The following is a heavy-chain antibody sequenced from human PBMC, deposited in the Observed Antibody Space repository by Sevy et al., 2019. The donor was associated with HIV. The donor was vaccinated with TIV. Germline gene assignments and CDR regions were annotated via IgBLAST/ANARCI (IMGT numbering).Heavy chain of an antibody. CDR2: IWNDGSNK. CDR1: GFNFRTHA. Sequence: GGSLRLSCAASGFNFRTHAMHWVRHAPGRGLEWVAVIWNDGSNKYYADSVKGRFTTSRDNSSNTLYLQMNSLRAEDTAVYYCARDVRGEGIRPGDLDYWGQGTLVTVSS. J-gene: IGHJ4*02. V-gene: IGHV3-33*08. CDR3: ARDVRGEGIRPGDLDY. D-gene: IGHD3-10*02.